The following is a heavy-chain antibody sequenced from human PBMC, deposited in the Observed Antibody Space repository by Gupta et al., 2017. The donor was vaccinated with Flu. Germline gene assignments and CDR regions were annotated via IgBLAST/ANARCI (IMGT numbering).Heavy chain of an antibody. CDR2: ISYSGSI. D-gene: IGHD3-22*01. CDR3: ARDFYDSSGLNWYFDL. CDR1: GGSLSGYY. V-gene: IGHV4-59*01. J-gene: IGHJ2*01. Sequence: QVQLQESGPGLVRPSETLSLTCTVSGGSLSGYYWSWIRQPPGKGLEWIGHISYSGSINYNPSLKSRVTMSVDTSKNQFSLKLSSVTAADTAIYYCARDFYDSSGLNWYFDLWGRGTLVTVSS.